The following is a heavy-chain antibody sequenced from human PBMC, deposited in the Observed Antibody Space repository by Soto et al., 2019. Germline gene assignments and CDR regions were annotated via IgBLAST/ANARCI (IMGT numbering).Heavy chain of an antibody. J-gene: IGHJ2*01. Sequence: QVQLVQSGAEVTKPGSSVKVSCKASGGTFSSYAISWVRQAPGQGLEWMGGIIPIFGTANYAQKFQGRVTITADESTSTAYMELSSLRSEDTAVYYCARDRRMVVTAMPAYWYFDLWGRGTLVTVSS. D-gene: IGHD2-21*02. CDR2: IIPIFGTA. CDR1: GGTFSSYA. V-gene: IGHV1-69*12. CDR3: ARDRRMVVTAMPAYWYFDL.